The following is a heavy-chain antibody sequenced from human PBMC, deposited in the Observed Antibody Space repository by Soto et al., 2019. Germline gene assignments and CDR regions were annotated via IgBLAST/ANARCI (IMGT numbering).Heavy chain of an antibody. CDR2: INGGTGQT. D-gene: IGHD1-1*01. CDR1: GYTFSTHA. J-gene: IGHJ6*02. V-gene: IGHV1-3*01. CDR3: ARGKGMEENYYYGLDI. Sequence: QVQVVQSGAEVKKPGASVKISCKASGYTFSTHAMHWVRQAPGQSLEWMGWINGGTGQTKHSHRFQDRVSITRDTSASTAYMELSSLRSEDTAVYYCARGKGMEENYYYGLDIWGQVTTVTVSS.